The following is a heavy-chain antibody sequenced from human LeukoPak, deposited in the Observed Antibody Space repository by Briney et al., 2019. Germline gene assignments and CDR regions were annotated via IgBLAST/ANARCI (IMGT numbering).Heavy chain of an antibody. J-gene: IGHJ4*02. Sequence: SETLSLTCTVSGGSISSGGYYWSWIRQHPGKGLEWIGYIYYSGSTNYNPSLKSRVTISVDTSKNQFSLKLSSVTAADTAVYYCASGGGVVTLFDYWGQGTLVTVSS. CDR1: GGSISSGGYY. CDR2: IYYSGST. D-gene: IGHD3-3*01. CDR3: ASGGGVVTLFDY. V-gene: IGHV4-61*08.